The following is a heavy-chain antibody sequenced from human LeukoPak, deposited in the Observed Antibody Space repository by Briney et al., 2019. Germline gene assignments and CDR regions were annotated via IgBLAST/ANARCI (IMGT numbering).Heavy chain of an antibody. V-gene: IGHV1-46*01. CDR3: TRSQYYGMDV. CDR1: GYTFTGYY. Sequence: ASVKVSCKASGYTFTGYYMHWVRQAPGQGLEWMGWINPTGGSTSYAQKFQGRVTMTRDTSTSTVYMELSSLRSEDTAVYYCTRSQYYGMDVWGQGTTVTVSS. J-gene: IGHJ6*02. CDR2: INPTGGST.